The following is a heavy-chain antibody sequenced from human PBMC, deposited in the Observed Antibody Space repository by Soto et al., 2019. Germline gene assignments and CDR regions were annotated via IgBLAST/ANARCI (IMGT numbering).Heavy chain of an antibody. D-gene: IGHD2-15*01. V-gene: IGHV3-23*01. CDR3: AKDQPPYCSGGSCYPLEWYYYYGMDV. CDR2: ISGSGSNK. Sequence: QPGGSLRLSCAASGFTFSSYAMSWVRQAPGKGLEWVSAISGSGSNKYYADSVKGRFTISRDNSKNTLYLQMNSLRAEDTAVYYCAKDQPPYCSGGSCYPLEWYYYYGMDVWGQGTTVTVSS. J-gene: IGHJ6*02. CDR1: GFTFSSYA.